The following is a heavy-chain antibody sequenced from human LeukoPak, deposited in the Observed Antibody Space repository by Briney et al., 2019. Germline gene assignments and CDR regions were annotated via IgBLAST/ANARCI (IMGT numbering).Heavy chain of an antibody. CDR3: ARLYSSSPEDY. D-gene: IGHD6-6*01. J-gene: IGHJ4*02. Sequence: GGSLRLSCAASGFTFSSYEMNWVRQAPGKGLEWVSYISSSGTTIYYADSVKGRFTISRDNAKNSLYLQMNSLRAEDTAVYYCARLYSSSPEDYWGQATLVTVSP. V-gene: IGHV3-48*03. CDR2: ISSSGTTI. CDR1: GFTFSSYE.